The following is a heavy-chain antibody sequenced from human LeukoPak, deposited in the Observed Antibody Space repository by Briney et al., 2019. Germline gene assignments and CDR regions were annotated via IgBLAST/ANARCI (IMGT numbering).Heavy chain of an antibody. V-gene: IGHV4-59*08. CDR3: ARRAPVASGAIDY. J-gene: IGHJ4*02. CDR2: IYYSGTT. CDR1: GGSMSTHY. D-gene: IGHD1-26*01. Sequence: PSETLSLTCTVSGGSMSTHYWSWIRQPPGKGLEWIGYIYYSGTTNYNPSLKSRVTISVDTSKNQFSLKLSSVTAADTAMYYCARRAPVASGAIDYWGQGTLVTVSP.